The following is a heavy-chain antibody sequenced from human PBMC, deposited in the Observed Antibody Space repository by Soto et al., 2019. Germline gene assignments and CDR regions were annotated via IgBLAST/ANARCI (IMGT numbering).Heavy chain of an antibody. CDR2: IYPGDSDT. Sequence: GESLKISCKGSGYSFTSYWIGWVRQMPGKGLEWMGIIYPGDSDTRYSPSFQGQVTISADKSISTAYLQWSSLKASDTAMYYCARSPLYGDYDYYYGMDVWGQGTTVTVSS. J-gene: IGHJ6*02. CDR1: GYSFTSYW. D-gene: IGHD4-17*01. V-gene: IGHV5-51*01. CDR3: ARSPLYGDYDYYYGMDV.